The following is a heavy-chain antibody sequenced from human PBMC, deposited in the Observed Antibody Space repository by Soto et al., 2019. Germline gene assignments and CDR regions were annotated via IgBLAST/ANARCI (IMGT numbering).Heavy chain of an antibody. Sequence: GGSLSLSCAASEFTFSNYAMSWVRQAPGKGLEWVSVISGSNGNTYYADSVKGRFTISRDNSKNTLYLQMNSLRAEDTAIYYWAKAGGSYCYGYIESWGKG. J-gene: IGHJ4*02. CDR3: AKAGGSYCYGYIES. V-gene: IGHV3-23*01. CDR2: ISGSNGNT. D-gene: IGHD1-26*01. CDR1: EFTFSNYA.